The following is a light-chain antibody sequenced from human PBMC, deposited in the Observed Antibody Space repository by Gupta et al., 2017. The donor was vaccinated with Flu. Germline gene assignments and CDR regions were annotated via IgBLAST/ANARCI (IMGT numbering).Light chain of an antibody. CDR2: FNSDGSH. J-gene: IGLJ3*02. CDR3: QTWGTGIPKV. Sequence: QLVLTPAPSASASLGSSVKLTCTLSSRHSTYAIAWHQQRPEKGPRYLMRFNSDGSHNKGDGIPDRFSGSASGAERYLTIFRRQADDEAVYYGQTWGTGIPKVFGGGTKLTVL. CDR1: SRHSTYA. V-gene: IGLV4-69*01.